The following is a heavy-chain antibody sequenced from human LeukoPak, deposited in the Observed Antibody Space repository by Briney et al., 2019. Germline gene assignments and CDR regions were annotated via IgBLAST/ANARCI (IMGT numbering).Heavy chain of an antibody. V-gene: IGHV4-4*09. CDR1: GDSISSYY. Sequence: SETLSLTCTVSGDSISSYYWSWIRQPPGKGLEWIGYIYTSGGTNYIPSLKGRVTISIDTSKNQFSLKLSSVTAADTAVYYCARGRLFLYGGNSQVDYWGQGTLVTVSS. CDR3: ARGRLFLYGGNSQVDY. D-gene: IGHD4-23*01. CDR2: IYTSGGT. J-gene: IGHJ4*02.